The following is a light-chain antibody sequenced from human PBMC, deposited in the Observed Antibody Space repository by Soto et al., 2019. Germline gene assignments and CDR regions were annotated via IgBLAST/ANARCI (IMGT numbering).Light chain of an antibody. V-gene: IGKV1-9*01. Sequence: IQLTQSPSSLSASVGDRVTITCQASRGISSYLAWYQQKPGKAPKLLVYSASTLQSGVPSRFSGSGSGPDFTLTISSLQPQDSETYFCQQLNSYPQTFGQGTRLDIX. J-gene: IGKJ5*01. CDR3: QQLNSYPQT. CDR1: RGISSY. CDR2: SAS.